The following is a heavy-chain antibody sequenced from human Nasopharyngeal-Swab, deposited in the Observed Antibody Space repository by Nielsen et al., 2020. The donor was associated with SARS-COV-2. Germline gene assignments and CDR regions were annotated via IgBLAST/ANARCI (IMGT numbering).Heavy chain of an antibody. Sequence: GESLKISCAASGFTFSSFGMHWVRQAPGKGLEWVAFIAHDASNEYYGDSVKGRFSISRDSSKNTLYLQMDGLRGEDTAVYYCARDAPVHYGAFYWGRGTLVTVSS. CDR2: IAHDASNE. CDR1: GFTFSSFG. J-gene: IGHJ4*02. V-gene: IGHV3-30*03. D-gene: IGHD4-17*01. CDR3: ARDAPVHYGAFY.